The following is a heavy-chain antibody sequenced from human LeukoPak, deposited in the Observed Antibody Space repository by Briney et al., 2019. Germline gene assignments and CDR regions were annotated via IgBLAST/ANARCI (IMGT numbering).Heavy chain of an antibody. J-gene: IGHJ4*02. V-gene: IGHV4-39*01. Sequence: PSETLSLTCTVSGDSLSSSSYYWGWIRQPPGKGLEWVGSIHYTGSTYYNPSLRSRVAISVDTSKNQFSLKLSSVTAADTAVYYCVRGAAYWGQGTLVTVSS. CDR3: VRGAAY. CDR1: GDSLSSSSYY. D-gene: IGHD1-26*01. CDR2: IHYTGST.